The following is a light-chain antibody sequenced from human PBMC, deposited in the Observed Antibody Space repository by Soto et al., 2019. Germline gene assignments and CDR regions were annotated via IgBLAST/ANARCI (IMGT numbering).Light chain of an antibody. V-gene: IGKV1-5*01. CDR2: DAS. CDR3: QQYNSYWT. Sequence: DIQMTQSPSTLSASVGDRVTITCRASQSISSWLAWYQQKPGKAPKLLIYDASSLESGVPSRFSGSGSGTDFPLTISSLQPDDFVSYYCQQYNSYWTFGQGTKVEI. J-gene: IGKJ1*01. CDR1: QSISSW.